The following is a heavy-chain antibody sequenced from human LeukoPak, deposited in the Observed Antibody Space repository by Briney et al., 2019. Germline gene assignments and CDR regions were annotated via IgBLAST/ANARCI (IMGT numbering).Heavy chain of an antibody. D-gene: IGHD6-19*01. CDR3: AKDRDLDSSGCLDY. CDR2: ISWNSGSI. J-gene: IGHJ4*02. Sequence: PGRSLRLSCAASGFTFDDYAMHWVRQAPGKGLEWVSGISWNSGSIGYADSVKGRFTTSRDNAKNSLYLQMNSLRAEDTALYYCAKDRDLDSSGCLDYWGQGTLVTVSS. V-gene: IGHV3-9*01. CDR1: GFTFDDYA.